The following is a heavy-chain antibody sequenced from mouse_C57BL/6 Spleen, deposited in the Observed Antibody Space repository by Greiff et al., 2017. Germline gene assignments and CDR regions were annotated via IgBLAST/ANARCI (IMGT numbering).Heavy chain of an antibody. J-gene: IGHJ2*02. D-gene: IGHD3-1*01. Sequence: QVHVKQPGAELVQPGASVKVSCKASGYTFTSYWMHWVKQRPGQGLEWIGWIHPSDSDTNSNQKFKGKATLTVDKSYSPPYMQLSSQTAEDSAVYYCAKSPADGADMDYWGQGTSLTVSS. CDR3: AKSPADGADMDY. CDR2: IHPSDSDT. V-gene: IGHV1-74*01. CDR1: GYTFTSYW.